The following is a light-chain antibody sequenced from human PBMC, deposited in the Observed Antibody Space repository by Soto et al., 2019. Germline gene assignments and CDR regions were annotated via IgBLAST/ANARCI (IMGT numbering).Light chain of an antibody. CDR3: QQYNSYPWT. V-gene: IGKV1-5*03. CDR1: QSISSW. CDR2: KAS. Sequence: DIQMTQSPSTLSASVGDRVTITCRASQSISSWLAWFQQKPGKAPNLLIYKASTLESGVPSRFSGSGSGTEFTLTISSLQLDDFATYYCQQYNSYPWTFGQGTKVDIK. J-gene: IGKJ1*01.